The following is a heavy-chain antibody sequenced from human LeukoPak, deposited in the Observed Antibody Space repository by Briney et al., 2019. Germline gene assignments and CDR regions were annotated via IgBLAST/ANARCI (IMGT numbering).Heavy chain of an antibody. V-gene: IGHV4-31*03. Sequence: SETLSLTCTVSGGSISSGGYYWSWIRQHPGKGLEWIGYIYYSGSTYYNPSLKSRVTISVDTSKNQFPLKLSSVTDADTAVYYSAGGGVPIVATIRGYYFDYWGQGTLVTVSS. CDR1: GGSISSGGYY. CDR3: AGGGVPIVATIRGYYFDY. D-gene: IGHD5-12*01. CDR2: IYYSGST. J-gene: IGHJ4*02.